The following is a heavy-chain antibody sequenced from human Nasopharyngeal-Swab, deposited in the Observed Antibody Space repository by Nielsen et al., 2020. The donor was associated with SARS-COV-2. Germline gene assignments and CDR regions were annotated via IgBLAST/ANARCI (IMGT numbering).Heavy chain of an antibody. D-gene: IGHD5-12*01. V-gene: IGHV1-69*13. J-gene: IGHJ4*02. Sequence: SVKVSCKASGGTFSSYAISWVRQAPGQGLEWMGGIIPIFGTANYAQKFQGRVTITADESTSTDYMELSSLRSEDTAVYYCARTVATGPYYFDYWGQGTLVTVSS. CDR3: ARTVATGPYYFDY. CDR1: GGTFSSYA. CDR2: IIPIFGTA.